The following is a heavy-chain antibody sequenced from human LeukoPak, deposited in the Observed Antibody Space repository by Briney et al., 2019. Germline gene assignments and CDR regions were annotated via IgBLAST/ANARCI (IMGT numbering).Heavy chain of an antibody. CDR2: ISSSGRTI. CDR3: AALGADYDILTGYSRLGYYGMDV. Sequence: PGGSLRLSCAASGFTFSSYEMNWVRQAPGKGLEWVSYISSSGRTIYYADSVKGRFTISRDNAKNSLYLQMNSLRAEDTAVYYCAALGADYDILTGYSRLGYYGMDVWGKGTTVTVSS. V-gene: IGHV3-48*03. J-gene: IGHJ6*04. D-gene: IGHD3-9*01. CDR1: GFTFSSYE.